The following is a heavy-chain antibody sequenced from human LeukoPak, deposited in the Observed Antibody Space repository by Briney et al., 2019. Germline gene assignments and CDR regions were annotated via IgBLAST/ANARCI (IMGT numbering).Heavy chain of an antibody. Sequence: GGSLRLSCAASGFTFSSYEMNWVRQAPGKGLEGVSYISSIGSTIYYADSVKGRFTISRDNDKNSLYLQMNSLRAEDTAVYYCAELGITMIGGVWGKGTTVTISS. CDR1: GFTFSSYE. J-gene: IGHJ6*04. CDR3: AELGITMIGGV. CDR2: ISSIGSTI. D-gene: IGHD3-10*02. V-gene: IGHV3-48*03.